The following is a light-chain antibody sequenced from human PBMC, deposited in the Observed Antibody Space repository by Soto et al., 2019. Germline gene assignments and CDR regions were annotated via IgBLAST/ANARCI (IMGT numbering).Light chain of an antibody. J-gene: IGKJ1*01. CDR2: GAS. CDR1: PSVSSSY. Sequence: PGQRATLSCRASPSVSSSYLAWYHQKPGQAPRLLIYGASSRATGIPDRFSGSGSGTDFTLTISRLEPEDFGVYYCQQSGSSPLTFCQGTKVEIK. V-gene: IGKV3-20*01. CDR3: QQSGSSPLT.